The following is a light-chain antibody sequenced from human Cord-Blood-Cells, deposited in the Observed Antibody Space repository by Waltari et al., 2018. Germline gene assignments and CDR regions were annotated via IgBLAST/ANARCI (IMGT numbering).Light chain of an antibody. J-gene: IGLJ3*02. CDR2: LNSDGSH. CDR1: SGHSSYA. CDR3: RTWGTGIHWV. V-gene: IGLV4-69*01. Sequence: QLVLTHSPSASASLGASVKLTCTLSSGHSSYAIAWHPQQPEKGPRYLMKLNSDGSHSKGDGIPDRFSGSSSGAERYLTISSLQSEDEADYYCRTWGTGIHWVFGGGTKLTVL.